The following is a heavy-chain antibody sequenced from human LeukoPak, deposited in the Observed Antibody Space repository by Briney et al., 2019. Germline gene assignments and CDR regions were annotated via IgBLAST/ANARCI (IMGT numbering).Heavy chain of an antibody. Sequence: ASVKVSCKASGYTFTSYGISWVRQAPGQGLEWMGWISAYNGNTNYAQKLQGRVTMTTDTSTSTAYMELRSLRSDDTAVYYCARALYSSGWYEDYNWFDPWGQGTLVTVSS. V-gene: IGHV1-18*01. D-gene: IGHD6-13*01. CDR1: GYTFTSYG. J-gene: IGHJ5*02. CDR2: ISAYNGNT. CDR3: ARALYSSGWYEDYNWFDP.